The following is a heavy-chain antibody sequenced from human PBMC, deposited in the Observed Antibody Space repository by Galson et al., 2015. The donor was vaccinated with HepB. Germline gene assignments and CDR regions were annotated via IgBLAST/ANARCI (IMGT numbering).Heavy chain of an antibody. J-gene: IGHJ4*02. V-gene: IGHV3-74*01. CDR2: INSDGSYT. CDR3: ARTRGAAARIFDY. Sequence: SLRLSCAASGFTFSWYWMRWVRQVPGKGLVWVARINSDGSYTTYADSVKGRFTISRDNAKNTLYLQMNSPRAEDTALYYCARTRGAAARIFDYWGQGTLVTVSS. CDR1: GFTFSWYW. D-gene: IGHD6-13*01.